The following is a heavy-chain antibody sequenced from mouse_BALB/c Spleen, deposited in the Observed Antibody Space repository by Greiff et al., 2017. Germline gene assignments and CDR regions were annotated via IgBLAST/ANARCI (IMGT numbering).Heavy chain of an antibody. Sequence: EVMLVESGGGLVQPGGSLKLSCAASGFTFSSYGMSWVRQTPDKRLELVATINSNGGSTYYPDSVKGRFTISRDNAKNTLYLQMSSLKSEDTAMYYCAREGYYGSSSWFAYWGQGTLVTVS. CDR3: AREGYYGSSSWFAY. V-gene: IGHV5-6-3*01. D-gene: IGHD1-1*01. CDR1: GFTFSSYG. CDR2: INSNGGST. J-gene: IGHJ3*01.